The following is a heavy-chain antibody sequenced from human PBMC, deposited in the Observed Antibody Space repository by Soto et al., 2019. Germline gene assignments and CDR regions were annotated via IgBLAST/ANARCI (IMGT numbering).Heavy chain of an antibody. J-gene: IGHJ3*02. CDR3: ARDQVGYCSSTSCPAFDI. V-gene: IGHV1-18*01. Sequence: ASVKVSCKASGYTFTSYGISWVRQAPGQGLEWMGWISAYNGNTNYAQKLQGRVTMTTDTSTSTAYMELRSLRSDDTAVYYCARDQVGYCSSTSCPAFDIWGQGTIVTVSS. CDR2: ISAYNGNT. CDR1: GYTFTSYG. D-gene: IGHD2-2*01.